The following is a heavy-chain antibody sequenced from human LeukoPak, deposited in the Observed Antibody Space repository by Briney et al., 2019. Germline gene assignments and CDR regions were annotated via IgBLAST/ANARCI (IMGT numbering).Heavy chain of an antibody. J-gene: IGHJ6*02. CDR1: GFTFSSYA. V-gene: IGHV3-30-3*01. D-gene: IGHD3-10*01. CDR2: ISYDGSNK. CDR3: ARAVPNYGSGSYFRPLYYYYGMDV. Sequence: PGGSLRLSCAASGFTFSSYAMHWVRQAPGKGLEWVAVISYDGSNKYYADSVKGRFTISRDNSKNTLYLQMNSLRAEDTAVYYCARAVPNYGSGSYFRPLYYYYGMDVWGQGTPVTVSS.